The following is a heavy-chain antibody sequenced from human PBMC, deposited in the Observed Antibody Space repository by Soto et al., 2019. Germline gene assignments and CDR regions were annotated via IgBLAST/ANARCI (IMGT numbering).Heavy chain of an antibody. D-gene: IGHD3-22*01. J-gene: IGHJ4*02. V-gene: IGHV4-31*03. Sequence: PSETLSLTCTVSGGSISSGGYYWSWIRQHPGKGLEWIGYIYYSGSTYYNPSLKSRVTISVDTSKNQFSLKLSSVTAADTAVYYCARVSMIVVVEIDYWGQGSLVTSPQ. CDR3: ARVSMIVVVEIDY. CDR2: IYYSGST. CDR1: GGSISSGGYY.